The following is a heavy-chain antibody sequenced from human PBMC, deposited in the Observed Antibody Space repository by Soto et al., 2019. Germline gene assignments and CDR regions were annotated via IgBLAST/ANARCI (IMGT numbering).Heavy chain of an antibody. CDR2: MYYNGNI. J-gene: IGHJ5*02. V-gene: IGHV4-59*01. D-gene: IGHD3-16*01. CDR1: GGSISNYY. Sequence: ETLSLTCNVSGGSISNYYVTWVRQSPEKGLEWIGYMYYNGNINYNPSLKSRVTISIDTSKNQFSLTLKSVTAADTAVYYCASGGNWFDPWGQGVLVTVYS. CDR3: ASGGNWFDP.